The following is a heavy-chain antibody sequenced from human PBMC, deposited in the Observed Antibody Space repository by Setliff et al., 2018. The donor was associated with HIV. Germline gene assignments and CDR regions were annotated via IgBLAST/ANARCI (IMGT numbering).Heavy chain of an antibody. CDR3: ARDFGGYCSSMSCPGLFDP. D-gene: IGHD2-2*01. V-gene: IGHV1-69*05. CDR2: IIPISGTA. Sequence: GPPVKVSCKASGGTFSNYGMSWVRQAPGQGLEWMGGIIPISGTANYAQKFQGRVTITTDESTSTAYMELSGLRSEDTAVYYCARDFGGYCSSMSCPGLFDPWGQGTLVTVSS. J-gene: IGHJ5*02. CDR1: GGTFSNYG.